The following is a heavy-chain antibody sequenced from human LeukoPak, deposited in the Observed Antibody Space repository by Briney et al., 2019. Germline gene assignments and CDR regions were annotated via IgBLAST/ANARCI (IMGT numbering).Heavy chain of an antibody. CDR1: GGSISSYY. V-gene: IGHV4-59*01. D-gene: IGHD1/OR15-1a*01. Sequence: SSETLSLTCTVSGGSISSYYWSWIRQPPGKGLEWIGYIYYSGITNYNPSLKSRVTISIDTSKNQFSLRLNSVTAAETAVYYCASQLGGTTFHWGQGTLVTVSS. J-gene: IGHJ4*02. CDR2: IYYSGIT. CDR3: ASQLGGTTFH.